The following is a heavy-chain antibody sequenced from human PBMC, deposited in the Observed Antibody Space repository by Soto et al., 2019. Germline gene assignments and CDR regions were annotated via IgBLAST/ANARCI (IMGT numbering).Heavy chain of an antibody. CDR1: GGSFSGGGYY. J-gene: IGHJ3*02. V-gene: IGHV4-31*03. Sequence: QVQLQESGPGLVKPSQTLSLTCTVSGGSFSGGGYYWSWIRQHPGKGLEWMGYISYSGNTKYKPSLQRRITISVDTSENQFSLRLTSVTAADTAIYFCARTSIFGVVLNAFDIWGQGTLVTVSS. D-gene: IGHD3-3*01. CDR2: ISYSGNT. CDR3: ARTSIFGVVLNAFDI.